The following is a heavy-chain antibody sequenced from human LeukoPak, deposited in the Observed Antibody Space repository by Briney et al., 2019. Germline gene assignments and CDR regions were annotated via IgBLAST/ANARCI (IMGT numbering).Heavy chain of an antibody. CDR2: INPNSGGT. V-gene: IGHV1-2*02. J-gene: IGHJ4*02. Sequence: ASVKVSCKASGYTFTKYYVHWVRQAPGQGLEWMGWINPNSGGTNYAQKFQGRVTMTRDTSISTAYMELSRLRSDDTAVYYCARSPKNTPYYFDYWGQGTLVTVSS. D-gene: IGHD2/OR15-2a*01. CDR3: ARSPKNTPYYFDY. CDR1: GYTFTKYY.